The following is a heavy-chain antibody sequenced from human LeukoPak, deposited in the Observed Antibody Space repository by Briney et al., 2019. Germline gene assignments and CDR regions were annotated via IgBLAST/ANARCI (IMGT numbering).Heavy chain of an antibody. D-gene: IGHD3-3*01. CDR3: ARERIGVTIRGAFDI. J-gene: IGHJ3*02. CDR2: IGTAGDT. V-gene: IGHV3-13*01. Sequence: GGSLRLSCAASGFTFSSYDMHWVRQATGKGLEWVSAIGTAGDTYYPGSVKGRFTISSENAKNSLYLQMNSLRAGDTAVYYCARERIGVTIRGAFDIWGQGTMVTVSS. CDR1: GFTFSSYD.